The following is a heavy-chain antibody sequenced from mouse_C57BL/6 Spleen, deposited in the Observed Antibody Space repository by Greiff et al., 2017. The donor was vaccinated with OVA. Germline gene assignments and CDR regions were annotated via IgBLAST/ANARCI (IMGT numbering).Heavy chain of an antibody. Sequence: VQLQQPGAELVRPGSSVKLSCKASGYTFTSYWMHWVKQRPIQGLEWIGNIDPSDSETHYNQKFKDKATLTVDKSSSTAYMQLSSLTSEDSAVYYCASYYDTEGFAYWGQGTLVTVSA. CDR1: GYTFTSYW. D-gene: IGHD2-4*01. V-gene: IGHV1-52*01. CDR3: ASYYDTEGFAY. CDR2: IDPSDSET. J-gene: IGHJ3*01.